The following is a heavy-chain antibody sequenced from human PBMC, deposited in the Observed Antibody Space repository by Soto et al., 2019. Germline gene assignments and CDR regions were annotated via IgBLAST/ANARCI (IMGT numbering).Heavy chain of an antibody. CDR3: ARAGGPFDY. J-gene: IGHJ4*02. CDR1: GFDFSTYG. V-gene: IGHV3-33*01. Sequence: QVQLVESGGGVVQPGRSLRLSCAASGFDFSTYGMHWVRQAPGKGLEWVAVIWYDGSNKYYGDSVKGRFHISRDNSKNTRYPQMNSLAGEDTAVYYCARAGGPFDYSGQGTLVTVS. CDR2: IWYDGSNK.